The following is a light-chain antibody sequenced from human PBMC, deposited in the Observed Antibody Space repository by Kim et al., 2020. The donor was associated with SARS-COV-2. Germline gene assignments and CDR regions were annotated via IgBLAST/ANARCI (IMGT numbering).Light chain of an antibody. Sequence: PGRTASITCEGNNIGSKSVHWYQKKPGQAPVLVIYYDTDRPSGIPERFSGSNSVNTATLTISSVDAGDEADYYCQVWDSSSDHVVFGGGTQLTVL. CDR2: YDT. CDR1: NIGSKS. CDR3: QVWDSSSDHVV. V-gene: IGLV3-21*04. J-gene: IGLJ2*01.